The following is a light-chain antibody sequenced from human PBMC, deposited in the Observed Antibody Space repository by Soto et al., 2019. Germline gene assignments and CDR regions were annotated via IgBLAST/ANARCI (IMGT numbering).Light chain of an antibody. CDR2: DTS. CDR1: QSVSNNY. CDR3: QQYGSSPSWT. Sequence: EIVLTQSPGTLSLSPGERATLSCRASQSVSNNYLAWYQQKPGQAPRLLIYDTSNRATGIPARFSGSGSGTDFTLTISRLEPEDFAVYYCQQYGSSPSWTFGQGTKVDI. J-gene: IGKJ1*01. V-gene: IGKV3-20*01.